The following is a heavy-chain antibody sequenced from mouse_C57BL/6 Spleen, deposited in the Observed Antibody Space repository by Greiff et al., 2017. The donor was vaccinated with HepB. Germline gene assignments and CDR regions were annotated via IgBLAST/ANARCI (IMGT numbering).Heavy chain of an antibody. CDR3: ARPGNYAMDY. J-gene: IGHJ4*01. V-gene: IGHV5-17*01. CDR2: ISSGSSTI. Sequence: EVMLVESGGGLVKPGGSLKLSCAASGFTFSDYGMHWVRQAPEKGLEWVAYISSGSSTIYYADTVKGRFTISRDNAKNTLFLQMTSPRSEDTAMYYCARPGNYAMDYWGQGTSVTVSS. CDR1: GFTFSDYG.